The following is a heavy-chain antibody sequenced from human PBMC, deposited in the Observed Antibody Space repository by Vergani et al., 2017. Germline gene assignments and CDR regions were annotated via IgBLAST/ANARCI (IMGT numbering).Heavy chain of an antibody. Sequence: EVQLVQSGAEVKKPGESLKTSCKGSGYSFTSYWIGWVRQMPGKGLEWMGIIYPGDSDTRYSPSFQGQVTISADKSISTAYLQWSSLKASDTAMYYCARRGRYCSSTSCYGGDYYYGMDVWGQGTTVSVSS. CDR1: GYSFTSYW. CDR3: ARRGRYCSSTSCYGGDYYYGMDV. CDR2: IYPGDSDT. V-gene: IGHV5-51*01. J-gene: IGHJ6*02. D-gene: IGHD2-2*01.